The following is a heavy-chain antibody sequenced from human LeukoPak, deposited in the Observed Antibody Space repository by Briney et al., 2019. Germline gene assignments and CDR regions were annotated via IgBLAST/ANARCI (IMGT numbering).Heavy chain of an antibody. V-gene: IGHV3-30*18. CDR3: AKDFRSLWSLYYFDY. J-gene: IGHJ4*02. CDR1: GFTFSSYG. CDR2: ISYDGSNK. Sequence: QPGGSLRLSCAASGFTFSSYGMHWVRQAPGKGLEWVAVISYDGSNKYYADSVKGRFTISRDNSKNTLYLQMNSLRAEDTAVYYCAKDFRSLWSLYYFDYWGQGTLVTVSS. D-gene: IGHD2-8*02.